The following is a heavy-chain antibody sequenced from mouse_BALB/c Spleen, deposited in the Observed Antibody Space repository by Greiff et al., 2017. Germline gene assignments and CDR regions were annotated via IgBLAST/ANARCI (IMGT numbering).Heavy chain of an antibody. Sequence: VKLMESGPGLVAPSQSLSITCTVSGFSLTDYGVSWIRQPPGKGLEWLGVIWGGGSTYYNSALKSRLSISKDNSKSQVFLKMNSLQTDDTAMYYCANVRRRYWYFDVWGAGTTVTVSS. CDR2: IWGGGST. CDR3: ANVRRRYWYFDV. J-gene: IGHJ1*01. D-gene: IGHD2-14*01. CDR1: GFSLTDYG. V-gene: IGHV2-6-5*01.